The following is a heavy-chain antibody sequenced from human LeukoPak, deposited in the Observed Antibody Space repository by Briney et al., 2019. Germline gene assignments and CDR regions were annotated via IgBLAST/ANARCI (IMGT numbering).Heavy chain of an antibody. CDR3: AKDRPHTTMMKSGYFDY. CDR2: ISYDGSNK. J-gene: IGHJ4*02. V-gene: IGHV3-30*18. D-gene: IGHD3-22*01. CDR1: GFTFSSYG. Sequence: GGSLRLSCAASGFTFSSYGMHWVRQAPGKGLEWVAVISYDGSNKYYADSVKGRFTISRDNSKNTLYLQMSSLRAEDTAIYYCAKDRPHTTMMKSGYFDYWGQGTLVTVSS.